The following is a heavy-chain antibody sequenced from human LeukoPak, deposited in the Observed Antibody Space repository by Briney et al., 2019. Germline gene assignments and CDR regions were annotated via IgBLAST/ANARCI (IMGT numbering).Heavy chain of an antibody. CDR2: INHSGST. V-gene: IGHV4-39*07. CDR1: GGSISSSSYY. J-gene: IGHJ5*02. Sequence: SETLSLTCTVSGGSISSSSYYWGWIRQPPGKGLEWIGEINHSGSTNYNPSLKSRVTISVDTSKNQFSLKLSSVTAADTAVYYCARGRGAYHHWGQGTLVTVSS. CDR3: ARGRGAYHH. D-gene: IGHD3-10*01.